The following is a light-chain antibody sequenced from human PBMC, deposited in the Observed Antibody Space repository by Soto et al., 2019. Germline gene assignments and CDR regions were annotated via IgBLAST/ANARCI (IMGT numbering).Light chain of an antibody. J-gene: IGKJ2*01. CDR3: MQALQPVFT. V-gene: IGKV2-28*01. Sequence: IVLTQSPVSLPVTPGEPASISCRSSQSLLHSDGYNFLDWYLQKPGQSPQLLIYLGSNRASGVPDRFSGSRSGTDFRLNISRVEAEAVGVYYSMQALQPVFTCGQGTELEI. CDR1: QSLLHSDGYNF. CDR2: LGS.